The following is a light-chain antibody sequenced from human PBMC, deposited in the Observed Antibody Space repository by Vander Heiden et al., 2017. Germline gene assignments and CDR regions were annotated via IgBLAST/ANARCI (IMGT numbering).Light chain of an antibody. V-gene: IGKV3-20*01. CDR1: HSLSRSH. CDR2: GAS. CDR3: QQYDSSPFT. Sequence: IVLTLSPGPLSLSPGPRANPSCTSSHSLSRSHLAWYPQLPGQAPRLLIYGASSRATGIPDRFRGSGSGTDFTLTISRLGAEDFAVYYCQQYDSSPFTFGPGTKVDIK. J-gene: IGKJ3*01.